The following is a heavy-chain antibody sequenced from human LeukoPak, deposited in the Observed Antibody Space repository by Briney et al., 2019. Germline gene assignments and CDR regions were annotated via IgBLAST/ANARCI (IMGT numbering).Heavy chain of an antibody. CDR2: FDPEDGET. J-gene: IGHJ4*02. V-gene: IGHV1-24*01. CDR1: GYTLTELS. CDR3: AGRAVWDSSGYHFPFDH. Sequence: ASVKVSCKVSGYTLTELSMPWVRQAPGKGLEWMGGFDPEDGETIYAQKFQGRVTMTEDTSTDTAYTELSSLRSEDTAVYYCAGRAVWDSSGYHFPFDHWRQGTLVTVSS. D-gene: IGHD3-22*01.